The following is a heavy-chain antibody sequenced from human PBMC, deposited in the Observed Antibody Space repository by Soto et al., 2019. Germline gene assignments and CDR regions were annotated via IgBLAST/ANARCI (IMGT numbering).Heavy chain of an antibody. V-gene: IGHV3-64D*06. CDR3: VARYCSSTTCYKVDY. D-gene: IGHD2-2*02. CDR2: ISSTGGST. Sequence: PGGSLRLSCSASGFTLTNYAIHWIRQAPGKGLEYVSAISSTGGSTYYADSVKGRFTISRDNSKNTVYLQMSSLRSEDSAVYYCVARYCSSTTCYKVDYWGQGTLVTVSS. CDR1: GFTLTNYA. J-gene: IGHJ4*02.